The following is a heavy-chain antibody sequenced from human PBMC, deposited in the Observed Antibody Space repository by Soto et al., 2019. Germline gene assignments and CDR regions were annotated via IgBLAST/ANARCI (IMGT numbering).Heavy chain of an antibody. CDR3: ARGPRSSWYPYYYYGMDV. Sequence: QPGGSLRLSCAASGFTFSSYWMSWVRQAPGKGLEWVANIKQDGSEKYYVDSVKGRFTISRDNAKNSLYLQMNSLRAEDTAVYYCARGPRSSWYPYYYYGMDVWGQGTTVTVSS. J-gene: IGHJ6*02. D-gene: IGHD6-13*01. CDR1: GFTFSSYW. V-gene: IGHV3-7*01. CDR2: IKQDGSEK.